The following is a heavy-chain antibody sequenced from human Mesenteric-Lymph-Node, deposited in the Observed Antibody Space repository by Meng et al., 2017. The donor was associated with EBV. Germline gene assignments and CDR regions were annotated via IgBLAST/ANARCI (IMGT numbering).Heavy chain of an antibody. Sequence: VRVTESCPGLVKPSGTLSLSCEVCGGSISSSNWWSWVRQPPGRGLEWIGEINHSGSTNYNPSLKSRVTISVDTSKNQFSLKLSSVTAADTAVYYCARIIGYCTGGVCYGDWFDPWGQGTLVTVSS. CDR1: GGSISSSNW. CDR3: ARIIGYCTGGVCYGDWFDP. D-gene: IGHD2-8*02. V-gene: IGHV4-4*02. J-gene: IGHJ5*02. CDR2: INHSGST.